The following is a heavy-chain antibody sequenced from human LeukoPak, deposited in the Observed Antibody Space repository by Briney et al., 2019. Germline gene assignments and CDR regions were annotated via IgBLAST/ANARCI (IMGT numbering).Heavy chain of an antibody. D-gene: IGHD6-19*01. J-gene: IGHJ4*02. V-gene: IGHV3-7*01. CDR3: AKDIGIAVDPAFDY. Sequence: GGSLRLSCVGSGFTFSRYWLNWVRQAPGKGLEWVANMNQDGSEIYYLDSVKGRFTISRDNSKNTLYLQMNSLRAEDTAVYYCAKDIGIAVDPAFDYWGQGTLVTVSS. CDR2: MNQDGSEI. CDR1: GFTFSRYW.